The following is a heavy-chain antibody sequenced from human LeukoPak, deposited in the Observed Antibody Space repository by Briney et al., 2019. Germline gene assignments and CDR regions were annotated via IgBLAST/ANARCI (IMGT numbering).Heavy chain of an antibody. CDR1: GYSFSTYW. Sequence: GESLKISCKGSGYSFSTYWIGWVRQMPGKGLEGMGIIYPGDSDTRYSPSFQGQVTISADKSISTAYLQWSSLKASDSAMYYCARHRASGSGSYYIRYFDYWGQGTLVTVSS. J-gene: IGHJ4*02. D-gene: IGHD3-10*01. CDR3: ARHRASGSGSYYIRYFDY. V-gene: IGHV5-51*01. CDR2: IYPGDSDT.